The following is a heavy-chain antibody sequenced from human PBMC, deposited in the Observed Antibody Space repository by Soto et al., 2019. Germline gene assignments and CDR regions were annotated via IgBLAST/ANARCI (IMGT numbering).Heavy chain of an antibody. Sequence: SGPTLVNPTETLTLTCTLSGFSLTTRGMGVAWIRQPPGRPLECLALIYWNDDPRYSPSLMNRLTITNDTTKNEMVLTMTNMDPVDTATYCCVQGTPEYGMDVLGQGTLVTVSS. CDR3: VQGTPEYGMDV. CDR2: IYWNDDP. J-gene: IGHJ6*02. V-gene: IGHV2-5*01. CDR1: GFSLTTRGMG. D-gene: IGHD3-10*01.